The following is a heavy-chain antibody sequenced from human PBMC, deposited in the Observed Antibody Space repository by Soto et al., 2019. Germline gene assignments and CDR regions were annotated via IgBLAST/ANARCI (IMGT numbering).Heavy chain of an antibody. CDR2: INPISGGI. V-gene: IGHV1-2*02. CDR1: GYTFTGDY. J-gene: IGHJ6*02. CDR3: ARDLPIVVVPAATKFYYGKDV. Sequence: ASVKVSCKASGYTFTGDYMHWVRQAPGQGLEWVGWINPISGGINSAQKFQGRVTMTRDTSISTAYMELSRLRSDDTAVYYCARDLPIVVVPAATKFYYGKDVWGQGTTVTVSS. D-gene: IGHD2-2*01.